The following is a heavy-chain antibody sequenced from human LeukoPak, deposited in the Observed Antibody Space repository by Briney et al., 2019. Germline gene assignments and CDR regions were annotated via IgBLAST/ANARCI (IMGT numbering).Heavy chain of an antibody. D-gene: IGHD2-21*02. CDR2: ISWNSGSV. V-gene: IGHV3-9*01. CDR3: AKDVVVTATTRSYFDY. Sequence: GRSLRLSCAASGFTFDDYAMHWVRHAPGKGLEWVSGISWNSGSVGYADSVKGRFTISRDNAKNSLYLQMNSLRAEDTALYYCAKDVVVTATTRSYFDYWGQGTLVTVSS. CDR1: GFTFDDYA. J-gene: IGHJ4*02.